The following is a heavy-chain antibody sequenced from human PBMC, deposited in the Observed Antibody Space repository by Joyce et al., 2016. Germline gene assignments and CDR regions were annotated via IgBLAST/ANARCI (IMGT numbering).Heavy chain of an antibody. Sequence: QVQLVESGGGVVQPGRSLRLSCAASGFTFSSFGMHWVRPAPGKGLEWVALITYAGTNRYYADSVKGRFAISRDNSKHTLFLQMNSLRAEDTAVYYCAKGGVDYYDSSIDYWGPGTLVAVSS. D-gene: IGHD3-22*01. CDR1: GFTFSSFG. V-gene: IGHV3-30*18. CDR3: AKGGVDYYDSSIDY. CDR2: ITYAGTNR. J-gene: IGHJ4*02.